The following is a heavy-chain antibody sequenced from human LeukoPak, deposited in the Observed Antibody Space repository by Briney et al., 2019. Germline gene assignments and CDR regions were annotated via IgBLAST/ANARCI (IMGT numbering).Heavy chain of an antibody. CDR1: GGSFSGYY. J-gene: IGHJ6*02. D-gene: IGHD2-21*02. CDR3: ARGPKHIVVVTALYYYYYGMDV. CDR2: INHSGST. V-gene: IGHV4-34*01. Sequence: SETLSLTCAVYGGSFSGYYWSWIRQPPGKGLEWIGEINHSGSTNYNPSLKSRVTISVDTSKNQFSLKLSSVTAADTAVYYCARGPKHIVVVTALYYYYYGMDVWGQGTTVTVSS.